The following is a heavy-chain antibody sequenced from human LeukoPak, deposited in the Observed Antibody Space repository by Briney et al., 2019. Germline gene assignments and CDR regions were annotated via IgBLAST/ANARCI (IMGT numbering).Heavy chain of an antibody. D-gene: IGHD2-2*01. CDR1: GFAFNNYA. V-gene: IGHV3-48*01. CDR2: IGSSGSTI. CDR3: ARRYCSSVTCYAFDI. Sequence: GGSLRLSCAASGFAFNNYAMNWVRQAPGRGLEWVSYIGSSGSTIYYADSVRGRFTISRDNAKNSLYLQMNSLRAEDTAVYYCARRYCSSVTCYAFDIWGRGTMVTVSS. J-gene: IGHJ3*02.